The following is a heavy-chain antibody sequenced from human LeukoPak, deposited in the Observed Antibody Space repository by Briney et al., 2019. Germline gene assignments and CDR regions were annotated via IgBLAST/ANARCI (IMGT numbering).Heavy chain of an antibody. V-gene: IGHV4-39*01. CDR2: IYYSGST. J-gene: IGHJ5*02. CDR1: GGSISSSSYY. CDR3: ARAPRRTRWFDP. Sequence: KASETLSLTCTVSGGSISSSSYYWGWIRQPPGKGLEWIGSIYYSGSTYYNPSLKSRVTISVDTSKNQFSLKLSSVTAADTAVYYCARAPRRTRWFDPWGQGTLVTVSS.